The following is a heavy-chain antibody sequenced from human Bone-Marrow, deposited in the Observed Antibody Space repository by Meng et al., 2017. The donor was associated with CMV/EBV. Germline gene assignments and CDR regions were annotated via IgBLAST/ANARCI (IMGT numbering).Heavy chain of an antibody. CDR2: ISAYNGNT. V-gene: IGHV1-18*01. J-gene: IGHJ6*02. CDR3: ARVRGSSAGDYYYGMDV. CDR1: RYPFTSYG. D-gene: IGHD6-6*01. Sequence: SVNLSFTASRYPFTSYGISWVRQAPGQGLEWMGWISAYNGNTNYAQKLQGRVTMTTDTSTSTAYMELRSLRSDDTAVYYCARVRGSSAGDYYYGMDVWGQGTTVTVSS.